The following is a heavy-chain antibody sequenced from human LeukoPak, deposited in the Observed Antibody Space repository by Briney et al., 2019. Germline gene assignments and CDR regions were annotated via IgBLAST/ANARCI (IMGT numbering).Heavy chain of an antibody. V-gene: IGHV5-51*01. CDR1: GYSITNYW. D-gene: IGHD2-15*01. J-gene: IGHJ5*02. Sequence: GESLKISCKGSGYSITNYWIGWVRQMPGKGLELMGIIYPADSDIRYSPSFQGQVTISADKSISTAYLQWSSLKASDTAMYYCARQEYCSGGSCYTWFDPWGQGTLVTVSS. CDR3: ARQEYCSGGSCYTWFDP. CDR2: IYPADSDI.